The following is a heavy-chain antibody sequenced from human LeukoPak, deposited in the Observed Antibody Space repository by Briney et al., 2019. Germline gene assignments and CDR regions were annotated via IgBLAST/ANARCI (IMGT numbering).Heavy chain of an antibody. D-gene: IGHD2-2*01. Sequence: SLRLSCAASGFTFSSDAIHWVRQAPRKGLEWVAAISYDGIDKLYAASVKGRFTISRDNVRNTLYLQMDSLRAEDTAVYFCARDRGFCSGTSCAYIYYYMDVWGNGTTASVSS. CDR3: ARDRGFCSGTSCAYIYYYMDV. V-gene: IGHV3-30*01. CDR2: ISYDGIDK. J-gene: IGHJ6*03. CDR1: GFTFSSDA.